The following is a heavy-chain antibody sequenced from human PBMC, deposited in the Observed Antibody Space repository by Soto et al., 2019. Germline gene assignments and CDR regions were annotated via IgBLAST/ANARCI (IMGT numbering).Heavy chain of an antibody. CDR3: ARVGVVVVVAAQDWFDP. CDR2: IYYSGST. D-gene: IGHD2-15*01. V-gene: IGHV4-31*03. Sequence: PSETLSLTCTVSGGSISSGGYFWSWIRQHPGKGLEWIGYIYYSGSTYYNPSLKSRVTISVDTSKNQFSLKLSSVTAADTAVYYCARVGVVVVVAAQDWFDPWGQGTLVPVSS. J-gene: IGHJ5*02. CDR1: GGSISSGGYF.